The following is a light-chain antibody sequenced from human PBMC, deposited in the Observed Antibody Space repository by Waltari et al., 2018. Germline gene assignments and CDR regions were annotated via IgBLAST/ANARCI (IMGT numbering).Light chain of an antibody. CDR2: DVS. CDR1: SRYGDEHRI. V-gene: IGLV2-14*03. Sequence: QSALTQPASVSGSPGQSVTISCPGFSRYGDEHRIISWFRQHPGKAPKLILYDVSNRASDISNRFSGYKSGNTASLTISRLQADDEADYFCSYYPDTHTPVVFGGGTKLTVL. CDR3: SYYPDTHTPVV. J-gene: IGLJ2*01.